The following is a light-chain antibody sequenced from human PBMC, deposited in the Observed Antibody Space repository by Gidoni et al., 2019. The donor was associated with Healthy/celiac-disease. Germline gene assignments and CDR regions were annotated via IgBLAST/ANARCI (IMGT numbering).Light chain of an antibody. J-gene: IGKJ1*01. CDR3: QQANSFPWT. CDR2: AAS. V-gene: IGKV1-12*01. Sequence: DIQMTQSPSSVSASGGDRVTITCRASQGISSWLAWYQQKTGKATQLLIYAASSLQSGVTSRFSGSGSGTDFTLTISSLQPEDFASYYRQQANSFPWTFGQGTKVEIK. CDR1: QGISSW.